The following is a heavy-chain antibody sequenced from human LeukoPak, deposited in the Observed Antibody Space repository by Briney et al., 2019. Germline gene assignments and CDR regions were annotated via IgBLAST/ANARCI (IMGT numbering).Heavy chain of an antibody. CDR2: INHSGST. J-gene: IGHJ4*02. D-gene: IGHD3-9*01. V-gene: IGHV4-34*01. CDR3: ARAEAYYDILTGYYRGDYFDY. Sequence: PSETLSLTCAVYGGSFSGYYWSWIRQPPGKGLEWIGEINHSGSTNYNPSLKSRVATSVDTSKNQFSLKLSSVTAADTAVYYCARAEAYYDILTGYYRGDYFDYWGQGTLVTVSS. CDR1: GGSFSGYY.